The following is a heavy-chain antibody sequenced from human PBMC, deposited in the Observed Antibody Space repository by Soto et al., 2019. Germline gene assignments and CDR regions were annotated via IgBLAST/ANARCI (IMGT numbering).Heavy chain of an antibody. V-gene: IGHV3-23*01. Sequence: EVQLLESGGGLVQPGGSLRLSCAASGFTFSIYAMNWVRQAPGKGLEWVSVISGSGGSTYYADSVKGRFTISRDNSKNPLHLQMNSLRAEDTAVYYCARRTVGWYFDLWGRGTLVTVSS. D-gene: IGHD4-17*01. CDR1: GFTFSIYA. J-gene: IGHJ2*01. CDR3: ARRTVGWYFDL. CDR2: ISGSGGST.